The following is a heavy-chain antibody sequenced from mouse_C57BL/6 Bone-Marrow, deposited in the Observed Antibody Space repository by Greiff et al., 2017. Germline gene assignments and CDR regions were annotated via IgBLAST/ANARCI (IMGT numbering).Heavy chain of an antibody. CDR1: GYAFSSSW. CDR2: IYPGDGDT. V-gene: IGHV1-82*01. D-gene: IGHD2-1*01. J-gene: IGHJ3*01. CDR3: ARGKRLAY. Sequence: QVQLQQSGPKLVKPGASVKISCKASGYAFSSSWMNWVKQRPGKGLEWIGRIYPGDGDTNYNGKFKGKATLTADKSSSTAYMQLSSLTSEDSAVYFCARGKRLAYWGQGTLVTVSA.